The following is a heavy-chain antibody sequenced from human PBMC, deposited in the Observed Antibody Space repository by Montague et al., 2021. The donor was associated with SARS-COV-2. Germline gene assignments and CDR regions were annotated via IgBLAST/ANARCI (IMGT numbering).Heavy chain of an antibody. CDR3: ARSPLVVSGYNAFDI. V-gene: IGHV4-4*02. CDR1: GASISSSYW. D-gene: IGHD6-19*01. CDR2: IYHTGST. Sequence: SETLFLTCAVSGASISSSYWWSWIRQPPGKGLEWMGEIYHTGSTNYNPSLKRRVTISVDTSKNQFSLTLSSVTAAYTAVYFCARSPLVVSGYNAFDIWGQGTMVTVSS. J-gene: IGHJ3*02.